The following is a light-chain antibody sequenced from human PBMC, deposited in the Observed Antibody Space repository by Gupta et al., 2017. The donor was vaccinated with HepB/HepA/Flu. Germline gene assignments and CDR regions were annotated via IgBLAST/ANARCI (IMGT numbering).Light chain of an antibody. CDR3: QQSNNWPRT. J-gene: IGKJ1*01. CDR1: HSVRSN. V-gene: IGKV3-15*01. Sequence: VMTQSPATLSVSQGETVTLSCRASHSVRSNLAWYQQKVGQAPTLLIYGASTRASGIPVRFSGGGSGTDFTLIISSLQSEDFAVYYCQQSNNWPRTFGQGTKVEIK. CDR2: GAS.